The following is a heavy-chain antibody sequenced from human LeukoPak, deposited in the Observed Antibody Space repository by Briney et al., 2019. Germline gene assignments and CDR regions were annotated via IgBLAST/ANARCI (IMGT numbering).Heavy chain of an antibody. CDR3: ARGARGPRIVGATSLPFDY. V-gene: IGHV3-23*01. J-gene: IGHJ4*02. CDR2: ISGSGGST. Sequence: GGSLRLSCAASGFTFSSYAMSWVRQAPGKGLEWVSAISGSGGSTYYADSVKGRFTISRDISKNTLYLQMNSLRAEDTAVYYCARGARGPRIVGATSLPFDYWGQGTLVTVSS. CDR1: GFTFSSYA. D-gene: IGHD1-26*01.